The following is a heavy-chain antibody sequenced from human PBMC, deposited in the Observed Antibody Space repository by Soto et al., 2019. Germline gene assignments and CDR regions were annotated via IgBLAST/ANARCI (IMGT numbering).Heavy chain of an antibody. J-gene: IGHJ5*02. V-gene: IGHV5-51*01. CDR2: IYPGDSDS. CDR1: GYNFATYW. CDR3: ARHRFYGDYASNYFDP. Sequence: GESLKISCEGFGYNFATYWIAWVRQMPGKGLEYMGIIYPGDSDSRYSPSFQGQVTFSADKSISTAYMQWSSLKASDTAMYYCARHRFYGDYASNYFDPWGQGTLVTVSS. D-gene: IGHD4-17*01.